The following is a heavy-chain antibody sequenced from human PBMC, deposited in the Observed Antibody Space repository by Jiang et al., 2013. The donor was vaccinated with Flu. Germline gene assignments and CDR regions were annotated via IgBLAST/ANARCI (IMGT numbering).Heavy chain of an antibody. CDR2: INSDGSST. V-gene: IGHV3-74*01. D-gene: IGHD2-15*01. Sequence: KGLVWVSRINSDGSSTSYADSVKGRFTISRDNAKNTLYLQMNSLRAEDTAVYYCARDPVVAPIKSPHEYPHAFDIWGQGTMVTVSS. CDR3: ARDPVVAPIKSPHEYPHAFDI. J-gene: IGHJ3*02.